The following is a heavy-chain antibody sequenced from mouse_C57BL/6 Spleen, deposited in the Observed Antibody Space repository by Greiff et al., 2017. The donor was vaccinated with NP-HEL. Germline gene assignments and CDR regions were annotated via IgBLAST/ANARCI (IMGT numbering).Heavy chain of an antibody. CDR1: GFTLSDYG. CDR3: ARPYRGAMDY. D-gene: IGHD2-10*01. Sequence: EVKLMESGGGLVKPGGSLKLSCAASGFTLSDYGMHWVRQAPEKGLEWVAYISSGSSTIYYADTVKGRFTISRDNAKNTLFLQMTSLRSEDTAMYYCARPYRGAMDYWGQGTSVTVSS. CDR2: ISSGSSTI. J-gene: IGHJ4*01. V-gene: IGHV5-17*01.